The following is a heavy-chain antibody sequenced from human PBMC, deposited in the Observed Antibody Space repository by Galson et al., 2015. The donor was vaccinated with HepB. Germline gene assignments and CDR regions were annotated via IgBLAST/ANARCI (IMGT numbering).Heavy chain of an antibody. Sequence: SVKVSCKASGGTFSSYTISWVRQAPGQGLEWMGRIIPILGIANYAQKFQGRVTITADKSTSTAYMELSSLRSEDTAVYYCARVQSGYYDSSGPGGLDYWGQGTLVTVSS. CDR2: IIPILGIA. J-gene: IGHJ4*02. V-gene: IGHV1-69*02. CDR3: ARVQSGYYDSSGPGGLDY. CDR1: GGTFSSYT. D-gene: IGHD3-22*01.